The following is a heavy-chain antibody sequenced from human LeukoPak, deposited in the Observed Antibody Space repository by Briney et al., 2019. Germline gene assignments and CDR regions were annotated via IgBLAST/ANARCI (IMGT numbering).Heavy chain of an antibody. J-gene: IGHJ4*02. Sequence: AGGSPRLSCAASGFTFSNYWLTWVRQAPGQGLEWVANIKQDGSEKHYVDSVKGPFTISRDNAKNSLYLQMNSLRAEDTAVYDCARDRQIAYWGQGTLVTVSS. CDR2: IKQDGSEK. CDR1: GFTFSNYW. CDR3: ARDRQIAY. V-gene: IGHV3-7*01.